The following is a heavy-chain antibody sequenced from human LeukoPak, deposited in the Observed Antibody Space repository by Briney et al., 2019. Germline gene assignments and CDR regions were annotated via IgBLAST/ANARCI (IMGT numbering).Heavy chain of an antibody. CDR3: ARDFPNYDILTGRGGYGMDV. J-gene: IGHJ6*02. CDR1: GFTFCSFW. V-gene: IGHV3-74*01. D-gene: IGHD3-9*01. CDR2: INSDGSNT. Sequence: GGSLRLSCSASGFTFCSFWMHWVRQAPGKGLMWVLNINSDGSNTRYAASVKGRFTICRDNAKNTLYLQMNSLRAEDTAVYYWARDFPNYDILTGRGGYGMDVWGQGTTVTVSS.